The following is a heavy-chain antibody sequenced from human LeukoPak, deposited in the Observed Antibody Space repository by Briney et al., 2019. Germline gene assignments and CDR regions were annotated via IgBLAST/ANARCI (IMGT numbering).Heavy chain of an antibody. CDR2: ISYDASNK. CDR3: ARGDYGDYHNAFDI. D-gene: IGHD4-17*01. V-gene: IGHV3-30*04. CDR1: RFTFSSYA. Sequence: GGSLRLSCAASRFTFSSYAMHWVRQAPGKGLEWVAVISYDASNKYYTDSVKGRFTISRDNSINTLYLHMNSLRAEDTAVYYCARGDYGDYHNAFDIWGQGTMVTVSS. J-gene: IGHJ3*02.